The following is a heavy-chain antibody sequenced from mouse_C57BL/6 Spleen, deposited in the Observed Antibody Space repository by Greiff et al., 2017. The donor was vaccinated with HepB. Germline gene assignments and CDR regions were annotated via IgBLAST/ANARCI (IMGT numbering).Heavy chain of an antibody. J-gene: IGHJ1*03. Sequence: QVQLQQPGAELVKPGASVKMSCKASGYTFTSYWITWVKQRPGQGLEWIGDIYPGSGSTNYNEKFKSKATLTVDTSSSTAYMQLSSLTSDDSAVYYCARGGTTVVAHWYFDVWGTGTTVTVSS. CDR2: IYPGSGST. CDR3: ARGGTTVVAHWYFDV. CDR1: GYTFTSYW. V-gene: IGHV1-55*01. D-gene: IGHD1-1*01.